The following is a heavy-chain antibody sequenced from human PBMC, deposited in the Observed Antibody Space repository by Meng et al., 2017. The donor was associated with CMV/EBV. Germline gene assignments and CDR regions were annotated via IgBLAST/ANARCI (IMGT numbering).Heavy chain of an antibody. J-gene: IGHJ6*02. CDR1: GGTFSSYA. V-gene: IGHV1-69*06. Sequence: SVKVSCKASGGTFSSYAISWVRQAPGQGLEWMGGIIPIFGTANYAQKFQGRVTITADKSTSTAYMELSSLRSEDTAVCYCASAVGWLGYYYYGMDVWGQGTTVTVSS. CDR2: IIPIFGTA. D-gene: IGHD6-19*01. CDR3: ASAVGWLGYYYYGMDV.